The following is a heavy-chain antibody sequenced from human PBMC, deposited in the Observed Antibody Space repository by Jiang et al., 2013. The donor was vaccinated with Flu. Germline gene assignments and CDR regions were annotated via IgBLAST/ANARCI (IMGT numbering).Heavy chain of an antibody. Sequence: KPTQTLTLTCTFSGFSLSTSGMCVSWIRQPPGKALEWLARIDWDDDKYYSTSLKTRLTISKDTSKNQVVLTMTNMDPVDTATYYCARLNELYYYYGMDVWGQGTTVTVSS. CDR1: GFSLSTSGMC. CDR2: IDWDDDK. D-gene: IGHD1-1*01. CDR3: ARLNELYYYYGMDV. J-gene: IGHJ6*02. V-gene: IGHV2-70*11.